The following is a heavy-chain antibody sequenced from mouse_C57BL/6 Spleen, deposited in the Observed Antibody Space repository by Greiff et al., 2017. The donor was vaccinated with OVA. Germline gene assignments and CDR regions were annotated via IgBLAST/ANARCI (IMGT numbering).Heavy chain of an antibody. J-gene: IGHJ2*01. Sequence: QVQLQQSGPELVKPGASVKISCKASGYSFTSYYIHWVKQRPGQGLEWIGWIYPGSGNTKYNEKFKGKATLTADTSSSTAYMQLSSLTSEDSAVYYCARNLYGSSYNYWGQGTTLTVSS. CDR3: ARNLYGSSYNY. CDR1: GYSFTSYY. CDR2: IYPGSGNT. D-gene: IGHD1-1*01. V-gene: IGHV1-66*01.